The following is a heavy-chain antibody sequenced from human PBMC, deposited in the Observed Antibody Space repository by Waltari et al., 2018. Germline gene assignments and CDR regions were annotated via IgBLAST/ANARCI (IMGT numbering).Heavy chain of an antibody. CDR2: ISGGGGST. CDR1: GFTFSSYA. D-gene: IGHD6-6*01. V-gene: IGHV3-23*01. Sequence: EVQLLDSGGALVQPGGSLRLSCAASGFTFSSYAMSWVRQAPGKGLEWVSIISGGGGSTYYADSVKGRFTISRDNSKNTLYLQMNSLRAEDTAVYYCAKSETEYLAFFDSWGQGTLVTVSS. CDR3: AKSETEYLAFFDS. J-gene: IGHJ4*02.